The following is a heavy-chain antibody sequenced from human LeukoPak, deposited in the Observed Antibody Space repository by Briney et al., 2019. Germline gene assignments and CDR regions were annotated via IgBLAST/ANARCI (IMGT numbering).Heavy chain of an antibody. CDR3: ARDQYDFWSGYPYYFDY. V-gene: IGHV3-7*01. J-gene: IGHJ4*02. Sequence: GGPLRLSCAASGFTFSSYWMSWVRHAPGKGLEWVANIKQEGSEKYYVASVKGRFTIPRDNAKNSLYLQMNSLRAEDTAVYYCARDQYDFWSGYPYYFDYWGQGTLVTVSS. D-gene: IGHD3-3*01. CDR1: GFTFSSYW. CDR2: IKQEGSEK.